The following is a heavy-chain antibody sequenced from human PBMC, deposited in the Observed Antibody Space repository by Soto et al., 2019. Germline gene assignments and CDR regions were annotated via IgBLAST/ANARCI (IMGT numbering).Heavy chain of an antibody. CDR3: ARQEAVPGTPFDS. D-gene: IGHD6-19*01. CDR1: GGSINGYY. Sequence: PSETLSLTCTVSGGSINGYYWNWIRQTPGKGLEWLGYIYFSGSTQYNPSLKTRLTISLDTSKKQFSLKLSSVTAADTAVYYCARQEAVPGTPFDSWGQGTLVTVS. J-gene: IGHJ4*02. V-gene: IGHV4-59*01. CDR2: IYFSGST.